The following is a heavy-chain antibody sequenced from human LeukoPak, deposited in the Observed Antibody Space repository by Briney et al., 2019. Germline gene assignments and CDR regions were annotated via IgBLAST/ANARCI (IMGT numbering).Heavy chain of an antibody. J-gene: IGHJ4*02. CDR2: INQDGSDR. CDR1: GFTFSSSW. V-gene: IGHV3-7*05. CDR3: ARDRGPNTFDY. Sequence: GGSLRLSCAASGFTFSSSWMSWVRQAPGKGLEWVASINQDGSDRYYVDSVKGRFTISRDNAKNSLYLQMNSLGAEDTAVYYCARDRGPNTFDYWGQGSLVTVSS.